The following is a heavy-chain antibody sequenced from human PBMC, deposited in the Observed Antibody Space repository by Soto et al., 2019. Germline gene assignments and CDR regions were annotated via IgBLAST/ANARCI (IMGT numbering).Heavy chain of an antibody. CDR2: IYYSGST. V-gene: IGHV4-59*01. D-gene: IGHD2-8*01. CDR3: AFNGRGGGVDY. CDR1: GGSISSYY. J-gene: IGHJ4*02. Sequence: QVQLQESGPGLVKPSETLSLTCTVSGGSISSYYWSWIRQPPGKGLEWIGYIYYSGSTNYNPSLKSRVTISVDTSKTQFCLKMSSVTAADTAVYYCAFNGRGGGVDYWGQGTLVTVSS.